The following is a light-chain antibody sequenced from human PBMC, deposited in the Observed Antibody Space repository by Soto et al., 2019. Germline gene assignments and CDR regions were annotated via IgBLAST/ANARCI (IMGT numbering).Light chain of an antibody. CDR3: QQYNSLT. CDR2: KAS. CDR1: QSITSW. J-gene: IGKJ4*02. V-gene: IGKV1-5*03. Sequence: DIQMTQSPSTLSASVGDRVTITCRASQSITSWLAWYQQKPGKAPKLLIYKASSLESGVPSRFSGSGTGTEFTLTISSLQPDDFATYYYQQYNSLTFGEGTKVEIK.